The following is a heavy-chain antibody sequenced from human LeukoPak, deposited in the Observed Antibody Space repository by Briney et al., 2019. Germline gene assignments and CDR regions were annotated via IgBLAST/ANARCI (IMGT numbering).Heavy chain of an antibody. CDR1: GGSISSYY. D-gene: IGHD1-26*01. CDR2: IYTSGST. J-gene: IGHJ4*02. Sequence: PSETLSLTCAVSGGSISSYYWSWIRQPPGKGLEWIGYIYTSGSTKYNPPLTSRVPISVHTSKHQFSLKLSSVPAADTAVYYCARSMYSGSYPFDYWGQGTLVTVSS. V-gene: IGHV4-4*09. CDR3: ARSMYSGSYPFDY.